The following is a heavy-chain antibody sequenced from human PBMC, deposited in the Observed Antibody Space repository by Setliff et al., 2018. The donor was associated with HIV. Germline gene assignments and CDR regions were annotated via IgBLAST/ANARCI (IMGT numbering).Heavy chain of an antibody. CDR2: IYNSVTT. J-gene: IGHJ4*02. V-gene: IGHV4-59*12. CDR1: GASISSNT. D-gene: IGHD1-26*01. CDR3: ARMGLDTNFDY. Sequence: SETLSLTCIVSGASISSNTWSWIRQAPGKGLQWIGFIYNSVTTNYNPSLKSRVTISLDTSKNQFSLKLSSVTAADTAVYYCARMGLDTNFDYWGQGTLVTVSS.